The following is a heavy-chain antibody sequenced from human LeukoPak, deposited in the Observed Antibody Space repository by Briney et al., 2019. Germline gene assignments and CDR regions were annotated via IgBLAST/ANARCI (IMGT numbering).Heavy chain of an antibody. D-gene: IGHD3-22*01. CDR2: IWDDGSHK. V-gene: IGHV3-33*01. CDR3: ARELKYYYDSSGYPHFDY. Sequence: GGALRLSCAAPRFTFSSYGMHCVRQAPGKGLWCVSLIWDDGSHKYYADSVQGRFTISRDNSKNTLYLQMNSLSAEDTAVYYCARELKYYYDSSGYPHFDYWGQGTLVTVSS. CDR1: RFTFSSYG. J-gene: IGHJ4*02.